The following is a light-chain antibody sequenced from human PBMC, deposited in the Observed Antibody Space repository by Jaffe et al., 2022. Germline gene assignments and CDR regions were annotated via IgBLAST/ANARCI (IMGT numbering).Light chain of an antibody. J-gene: IGLJ2*01. CDR1: SSDIGAYNY. CDR2: DVN. CDR3: CSYAGSSTVI. Sequence: QSALTQPRSVSGSPGQSVTISCTGTSSDIGAYNYVSWYQQHPGKAPKFMIYDVNDRPSGVPDRFSGSKSGNTASLTISGLQADDEADYYCCSYAGSSTVIFGGGTKLTVL. V-gene: IGLV2-11*01.